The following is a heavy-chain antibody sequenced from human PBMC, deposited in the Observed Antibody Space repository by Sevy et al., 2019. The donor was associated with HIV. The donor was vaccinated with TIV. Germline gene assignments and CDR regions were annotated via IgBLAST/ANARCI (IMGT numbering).Heavy chain of an antibody. J-gene: IGHJ4*02. CDR1: GGSITSLY. V-gene: IGHV4-59*08. Sequence: SETLSLTCTVSGGSITSLYWNWIRQPPGKGLEWMANIYYNGHINYNPSLKSRVTLSLDTSKNQFSVRLSSVTAADTAMYYCAGGNAWGRGYSWGQGTLVTVSS. CDR2: IYYNGHI. CDR3: AGGNAWGRGYS. D-gene: IGHD1-26*01.